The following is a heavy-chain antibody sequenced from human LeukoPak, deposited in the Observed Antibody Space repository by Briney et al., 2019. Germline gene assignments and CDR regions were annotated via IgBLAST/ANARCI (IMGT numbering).Heavy chain of an antibody. V-gene: IGHV3-48*01. CDR1: GFTFTMFG. J-gene: IGHJ3*02. CDR3: ARTYDFGRGPPGDAFDN. D-gene: IGHD3-3*01. CDR2: IDARSGIV. Sequence: GGSLRLSCAASGFTFTMFGMNWVRQAPGKGLEWVSYIDARSGIVYYADSVQGRFTISRDDAKDSVFLQMDSLRVDDTAVYYCARTYDFGRGPPGDAFDNWDQGTLVTVPS.